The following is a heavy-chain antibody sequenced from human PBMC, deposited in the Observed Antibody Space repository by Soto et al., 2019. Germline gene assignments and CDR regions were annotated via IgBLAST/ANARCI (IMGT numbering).Heavy chain of an antibody. Sequence: GGSLRLSCSASGFTFSSYAMHWVRQAPGKGLEYVSAISSNGGSTYYADSVKGRFTISRDNSKNTLYLQMNSLRAEDTAVYYCAKVPDITMIVVVPDWGQGTLVTVSS. D-gene: IGHD3-22*01. V-gene: IGHV3-64*04. CDR1: GFTFSSYA. CDR3: AKVPDITMIVVVPD. CDR2: ISSNGGST. J-gene: IGHJ4*02.